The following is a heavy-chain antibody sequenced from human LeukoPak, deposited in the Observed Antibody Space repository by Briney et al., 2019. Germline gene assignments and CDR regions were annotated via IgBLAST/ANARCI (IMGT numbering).Heavy chain of an antibody. CDR2: IHPRESDT. D-gene: IGHD2-15*01. CDR3: AKSDQLPGYFVY. J-gene: IGHJ4*02. Sequence: GESLKISCKGSGYTFDNYWIGWVRQVPGKGLEWMGTIHPRESDTRYSPSFQGQVTISVDKSINTAYLQWDSLKASDTARYYCAKSDQLPGYFVYWGQGTLLTVSS. V-gene: IGHV5-51*01. CDR1: GYTFDNYW.